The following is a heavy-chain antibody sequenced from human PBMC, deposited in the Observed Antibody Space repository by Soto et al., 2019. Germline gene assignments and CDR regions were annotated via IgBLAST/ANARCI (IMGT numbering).Heavy chain of an antibody. CDR1: GFTFTNAW. D-gene: IGHD6-19*01. Sequence: PGGSLRLSCAASGFTFTNAWMNWVRQAPGKGLEWVGHIKTKTEGETTDYAAPVKGRFSISRDDSKNTQSLQMNGLRSEDTAVYYCAADVPTAGAGEFDYWGQGILVTVSS. J-gene: IGHJ4*02. CDR2: IKTKTEGETT. V-gene: IGHV3-15*01. CDR3: AADVPTAGAGEFDY.